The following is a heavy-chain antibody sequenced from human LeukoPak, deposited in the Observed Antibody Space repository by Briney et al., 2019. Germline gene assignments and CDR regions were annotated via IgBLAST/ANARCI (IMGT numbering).Heavy chain of an antibody. CDR1: GFTFSSYS. CDR2: ISYDGSNK. V-gene: IGHV3-30*18. CDR3: AKVPGYYYYYMDV. J-gene: IGHJ6*03. Sequence: GGSLRLSCAASGFTFSSYSMNWVRQAPGKGLEWVAVISYDGSNKYYADSVKGRFTISRDNSKNTLYLQMNSLRAEDTAVYYCAKVPGYYYYYMDVWGKGTTVTVSS.